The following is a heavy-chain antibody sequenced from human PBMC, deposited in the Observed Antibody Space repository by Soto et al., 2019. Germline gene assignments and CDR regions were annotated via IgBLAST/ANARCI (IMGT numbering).Heavy chain of an antibody. CDR2: IYWDGDK. CDR1: GFSLSTSEVG. D-gene: IGHD1-26*01. J-gene: IGHJ4*02. Sequence: QITLKESDPPLVKPTQPLTLTCTFSGFSLSTSEVGVGWIRQPPRKALEWIALIYWDGDKRYSPSLKSRLTITKDTSKNQVVLTMTTMDPVDTATHYCAQINSGSYFGYCGQGTLVPVSS. V-gene: IGHV2-5*02. CDR3: AQINSGSYFGY.